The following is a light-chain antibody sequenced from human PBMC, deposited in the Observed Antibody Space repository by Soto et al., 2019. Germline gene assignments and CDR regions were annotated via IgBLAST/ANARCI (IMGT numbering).Light chain of an antibody. CDR3: QSYDSSNPVV. Sequence: NFMLTQPHSVSESPGKTVTISGTRSSGSIASNYVQWYQQRPGSSPTTVIYDDNQRPSGVPDRFSGSIDSSSNSASLTISGLKTEDEADYYCQSYDSSNPVVFGGGTKLTVL. J-gene: IGLJ2*01. CDR1: SGSIASNY. V-gene: IGLV6-57*01. CDR2: DDN.